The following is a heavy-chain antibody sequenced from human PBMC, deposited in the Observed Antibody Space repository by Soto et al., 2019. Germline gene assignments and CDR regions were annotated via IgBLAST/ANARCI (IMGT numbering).Heavy chain of an antibody. V-gene: IGHV4-4*02. CDR1: GGSISSSNW. J-gene: IGHJ4*02. CDR3: ARGGSSGYYPWFDY. CDR2: IYHSGST. Sequence: PSETLSLTCAVSGGSISSSNWWSWVRQPPGKGLEWIGEIYHSGSTNYNPSLKSRVTISVDKSKNQFSLKLSSVTAADTAVYYCARGGSSGYYPWFDYWGQGTLVTSPQ. D-gene: IGHD3-22*01.